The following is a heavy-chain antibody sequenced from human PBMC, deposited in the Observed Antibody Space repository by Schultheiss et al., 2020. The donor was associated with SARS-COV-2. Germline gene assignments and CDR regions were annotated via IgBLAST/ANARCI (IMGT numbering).Heavy chain of an antibody. V-gene: IGHV3-30*18. CDR1: GFTFSSYA. Sequence: GESLKISCAASGFTFSSYAMSWVRQAPGKGLEWVAVISYDGSNKYYADSVKGRFTISRDNSKNTLYLQMNSLRVEDTAVYYCAKDRNDYNLRALDYWGQGTLVTVSS. J-gene: IGHJ4*02. CDR2: ISYDGSNK. CDR3: AKDRNDYNLRALDY. D-gene: IGHD5-24*01.